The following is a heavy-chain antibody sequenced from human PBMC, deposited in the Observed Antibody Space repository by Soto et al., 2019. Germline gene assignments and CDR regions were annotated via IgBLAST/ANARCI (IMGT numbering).Heavy chain of an antibody. CDR2: ISWNSGSI. V-gene: IGHV3-9*01. Sequence: LRLSCAASGFTFDDYAMHWVRQAPGKGLEWVSGISWNSGSIGYADSVKGRFTISRDNAKNSLYLQMNSLRAEDTALYYCAKDLIARAYYYGMDVWGQGTTVTVSS. CDR3: AKDLIARAYYYGMDV. J-gene: IGHJ6*02. D-gene: IGHD6-13*01. CDR1: GFTFDDYA.